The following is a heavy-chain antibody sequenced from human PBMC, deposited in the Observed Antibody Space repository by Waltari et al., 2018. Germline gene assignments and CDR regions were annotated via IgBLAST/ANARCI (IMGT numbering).Heavy chain of an antibody. J-gene: IGHJ2*01. Sequence: QLQLQESGPGLVKPSETLSLTCTVSGGSISSSSYYWGWIRQPPGKGLEWIGSIYYSGSTYSNPALKSPVTISGDTSKNQFSLKLNSVTAADTAVYYCARQRSSTSFDWYFDLWGRGTLVTVSS. CDR2: IYYSGST. CDR1: GGSISSSSYY. D-gene: IGHD2-2*01. CDR3: ARQRSSTSFDWYFDL. V-gene: IGHV4-39*01.